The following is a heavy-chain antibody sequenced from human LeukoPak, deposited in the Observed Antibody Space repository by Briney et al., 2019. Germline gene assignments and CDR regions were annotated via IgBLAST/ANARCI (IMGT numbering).Heavy chain of an antibody. V-gene: IGHV1-69*04. D-gene: IGHD3-22*01. Sequence: SVKVSCKASGYTFTSYGISWVRQAPGQGLEWMGRIIPILGIANYAQKFQGRVTITADKSTSTAYMELSSLRSEDTAVYYCAREATTYDSSGYYANDAFDIWGQGTMVTVSS. CDR2: IIPILGIA. J-gene: IGHJ3*02. CDR1: GYTFTSYG. CDR3: AREATTYDSSGYYANDAFDI.